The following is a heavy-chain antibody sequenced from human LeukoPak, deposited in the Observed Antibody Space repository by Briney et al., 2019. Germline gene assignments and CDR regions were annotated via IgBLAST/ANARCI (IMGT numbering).Heavy chain of an antibody. D-gene: IGHD1-26*01. V-gene: IGHV3-30*02. CDR2: IRYDGSNK. CDR3: AKDQSGTYYTFDY. CDR1: GFTFSSYG. J-gene: IGHJ4*02. Sequence: GGSLRLSCAASGFTFSSYGMHWVRQAPGKGLEGVAFIRYDGSNKSYADSVKGRFTISRDNSKNTLYLQMNSLRAEDTAGYYCAKDQSGTYYTFDYWGQGTLVTVSS.